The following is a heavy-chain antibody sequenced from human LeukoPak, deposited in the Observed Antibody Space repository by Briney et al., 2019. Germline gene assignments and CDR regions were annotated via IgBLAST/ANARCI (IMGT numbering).Heavy chain of an antibody. J-gene: IGHJ4*02. CDR1: GFTFSSYS. CDR2: ISSSSSYI. V-gene: IGHV3-21*01. D-gene: IGHD2-8*01. Sequence: NPGGPLRLSCAASGFTFSSYSMNWVRQATGKGPEWVSSISSSSSYIYYADSVKGRFTISRDNAKNSLYLQMNSLRAEDTAVYYCARENIVLMVYAIDDWGQGTLVTVSS. CDR3: ARENIVLMVYAIDD.